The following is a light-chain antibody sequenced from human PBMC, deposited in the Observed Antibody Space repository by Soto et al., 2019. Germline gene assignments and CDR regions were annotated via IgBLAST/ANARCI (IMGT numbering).Light chain of an antibody. CDR2: DAS. CDR3: QQYNYWPPIT. J-gene: IGKJ5*01. V-gene: IGKV3-15*01. CDR1: QSVRSN. Sequence: EIVMRQFPATLSVSPGERATLSFRASQSVRSNLAWYQHKPGQAPRLLIYDASTRATGIPARFSGSGSGTEFTLTISSLQSEDFAVYFCQQYNYWPPITFGQGTRLEIK.